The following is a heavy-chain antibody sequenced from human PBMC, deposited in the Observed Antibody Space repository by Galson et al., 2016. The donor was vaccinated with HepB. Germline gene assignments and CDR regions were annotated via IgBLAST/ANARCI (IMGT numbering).Heavy chain of an antibody. J-gene: IGHJ3*01. CDR2: VYPGNSEI. Sequence: SGAEVKKPGESLKISCKGSGYRFANYWIGWVRQMPGKGLESMGIVYPGNSEIRYSPSFQGQVTISADKSITTVYLQWNSLKASDSAIYYCVRHECRGSDCFSAYDFWGQGTVVTVSS. D-gene: IGHD2-21*02. V-gene: IGHV5-51*01. CDR1: GYRFANYW. CDR3: VRHECRGSDCFSAYDF.